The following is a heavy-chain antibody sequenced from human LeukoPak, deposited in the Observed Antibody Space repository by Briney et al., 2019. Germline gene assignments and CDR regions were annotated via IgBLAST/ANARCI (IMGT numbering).Heavy chain of an antibody. D-gene: IGHD6-19*01. V-gene: IGHV1-46*01. CDR1: GYTFTSYY. Sequence: ASVKVSCKASGYTFTSYYMHWVRQAPGQGLEWMGIINPSGGSTSYAQKFQGRVTMTRDTYTSTVYMELSSLRSEDTAVYYCARDVGRGPHSSGWLNGMDVWGQGTTVTVSS. CDR3: ARDVGRGPHSSGWLNGMDV. CDR2: INPSGGST. J-gene: IGHJ6*02.